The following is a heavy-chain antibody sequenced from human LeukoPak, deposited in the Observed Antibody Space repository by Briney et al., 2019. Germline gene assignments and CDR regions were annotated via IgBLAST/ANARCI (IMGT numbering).Heavy chain of an antibody. CDR3: TSDEAEDTSY. J-gene: IGHJ4*02. D-gene: IGHD1-26*01. V-gene: IGHV3-49*04. Sequence: GGSLRLSCTGSVLIFVDYAMNSVRQAPRKGLEGVGVIRSKAYGGAAEYAASVKGRFTISRDDSKSIAYLQMSSLKTEDTAVYYCTSDEAEDTSYWGQGTLVTVSS. CDR2: IRSKAYGGAA. CDR1: VLIFVDYA.